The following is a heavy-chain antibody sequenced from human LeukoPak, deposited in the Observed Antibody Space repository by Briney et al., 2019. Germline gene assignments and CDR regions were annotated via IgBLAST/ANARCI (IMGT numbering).Heavy chain of an antibody. J-gene: IGHJ6*02. CDR2: IIPLFGTP. CDR1: GGTFSSYA. CDR3: ARNPTYYYDSSDYGMDV. Sequence: SVKVSCKTSGGTFSSYAINWVRQAPGQGLEWMGGIIPLFGTPNYAQNFQGRVTITADESTSTAYMELSSLRSEDTAVYYCARNPTYYYDSSDYGMDVWGQGTTVTVSS. D-gene: IGHD3-22*01. V-gene: IGHV1-69*01.